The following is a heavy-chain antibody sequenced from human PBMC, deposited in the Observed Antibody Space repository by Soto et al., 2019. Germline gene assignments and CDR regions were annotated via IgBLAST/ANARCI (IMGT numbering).Heavy chain of an antibody. J-gene: IGHJ5*02. D-gene: IGHD6-6*01. V-gene: IGHV1-2*02. CDR1: GYSVTDYY. CDR3: LRQLLSPRWFHP. Sequence: ASVKVSCEASGYSVTDYYMHWVRQAPGQGLERMGWIKPHSGATDYAQNCQGRVTMTRDTSISTAYMELSRLRSDDPAVYYCLRQLLSPRWFHPWGQGTLVTVSS. CDR2: IKPHSGAT.